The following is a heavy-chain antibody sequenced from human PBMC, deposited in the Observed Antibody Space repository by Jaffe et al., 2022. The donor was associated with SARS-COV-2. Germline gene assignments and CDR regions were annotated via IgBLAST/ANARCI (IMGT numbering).Heavy chain of an antibody. J-gene: IGHJ4*02. CDR2: ISYDGSSE. D-gene: IGHD6-13*01. V-gene: IGHV3-30*04. CDR3: ARPHPSSTWYLPIDY. Sequence: QVQLVESGGGVVQPGRSLRLSCVASGFTFTSYAMHWVRQAPGKGLEWVAVISYDGSSEYYADSVKGRFTISRDSSKNTLYLQMNSLRSEDTAVYYCARPHPSSTWYLPIDYWGQGTLVTVSS. CDR1: GFTFTSYA.